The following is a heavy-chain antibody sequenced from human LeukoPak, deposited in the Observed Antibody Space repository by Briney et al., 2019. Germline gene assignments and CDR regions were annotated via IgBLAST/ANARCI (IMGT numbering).Heavy chain of an antibody. CDR2: IRSKASGGTT. J-gene: IGHJ4*02. CDR1: GFTFGDYA. V-gene: IGHV3-49*04. CDR3: TRGYSIDY. Sequence: PGGSLRLSCTASGFTFGDYAMSWARQAPGKGLEWVGFIRSKASGGTTEYTASVKGRFTISRDDSKSIAYLQMNSLITEDTAIYYCTRGYSIDYWGQGTQVTVSS. D-gene: IGHD4-11*01.